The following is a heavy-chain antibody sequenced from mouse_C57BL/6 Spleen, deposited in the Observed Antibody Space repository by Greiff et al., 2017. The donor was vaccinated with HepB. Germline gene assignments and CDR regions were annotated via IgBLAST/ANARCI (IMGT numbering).Heavy chain of an antibody. D-gene: IGHD2-4*01. V-gene: IGHV2-9-1*01. CDR1: GFSLTSYA. CDR2: IWTGGGT. CDR3: ARNEEGIYYDYDAWFAY. Sequence: VKLVESGPGLVAPSQSLSITCTVSGFSLTSYAISWVRQPPGKGLEWLGVIWTGGGTNYNSALKSRLSISKDNSKSQVFLKMNSLQTDDTARYYCARNEEGIYYDYDAWFAYWGQGTLVTVSA. J-gene: IGHJ3*01.